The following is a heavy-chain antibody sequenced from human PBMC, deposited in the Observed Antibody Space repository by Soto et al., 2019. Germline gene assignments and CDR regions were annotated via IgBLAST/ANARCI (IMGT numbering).Heavy chain of an antibody. Sequence: EVQLVESGGGLVKPGGSLRLSCAASGFTFSSYSMNWVRQAPGKGLEWVSSISSSSSYIYYADSVKGRFTISRDNAKNSLYLQMNSLRAQDTAVYYCASAPYDFWSGYCDHYYYMDVWGKGTTVTVSS. CDR2: ISSSSSYI. CDR1: GFTFSSYS. V-gene: IGHV3-21*01. D-gene: IGHD3-3*01. CDR3: ASAPYDFWSGYCDHYYYMDV. J-gene: IGHJ6*03.